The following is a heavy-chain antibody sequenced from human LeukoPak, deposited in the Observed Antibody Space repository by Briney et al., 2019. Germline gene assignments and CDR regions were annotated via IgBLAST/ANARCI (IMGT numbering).Heavy chain of an antibody. Sequence: TGGSLRLSCAASGFTFSSYWMHWVRHAPGKGLVWVSRINSDGSSTSYADSVKGRFTISRDNAKNTLYLQMNSLRAEDTAVYYCARVSGVPAAGGLYYFDYWGQGTLVTVSS. CDR3: ARVSGVPAAGGLYYFDY. V-gene: IGHV3-74*01. D-gene: IGHD2-2*01. CDR2: INSDGSST. J-gene: IGHJ4*02. CDR1: GFTFSSYW.